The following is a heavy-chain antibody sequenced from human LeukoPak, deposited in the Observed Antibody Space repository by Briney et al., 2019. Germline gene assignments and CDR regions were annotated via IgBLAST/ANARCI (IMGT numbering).Heavy chain of an antibody. J-gene: IGHJ4*02. Sequence: GGSLRLACAASGFTFSSSAMSWVRQAPGKGLEWVSSISGNGGSTYFADSVKGPFTISRDNSKNTLYLQMNSLRAEDTAVYYCAKGGQNYDLWRFCYWGQRTLVTVSS. CDR2: ISGNGGST. D-gene: IGHD3-3*01. CDR1: GFTFSSSA. CDR3: AKGGQNYDLWRFCY. V-gene: IGHV3-23*01.